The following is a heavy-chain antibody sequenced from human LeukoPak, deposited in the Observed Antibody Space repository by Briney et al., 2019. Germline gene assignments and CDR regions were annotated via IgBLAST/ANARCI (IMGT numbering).Heavy chain of an antibody. J-gene: IGHJ1*01. CDR1: GYTFTSYD. V-gene: IGHV1-8*01. Sequence: GASVKVSCKASGYTFTSYDINWVRQATGQGLEWMGWMNPNSGNTGYAQKFQGRVTMTRNTSISTAYMELSSLRSEDTAVYYCAKGFYYDSSGRKYFQHWGQGTLVTVYS. CDR2: MNPNSGNT. D-gene: IGHD3-22*01. CDR3: AKGFYYDSSGRKYFQH.